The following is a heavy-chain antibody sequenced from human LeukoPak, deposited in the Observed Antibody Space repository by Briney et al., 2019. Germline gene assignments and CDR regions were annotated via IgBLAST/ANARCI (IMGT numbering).Heavy chain of an antibody. V-gene: IGHV3-21*01. Sequence: GGSLRLSCAASGFTFSIYSMNWVRQAPRRGLGGVSSISSSSSYIYYADSVNGRFTISRDNAKNSLYLQMNSLRAEDTAVYYCARLGMYGGPSYWGQGTLVTVSS. CDR1: GFTFSIYS. J-gene: IGHJ4*02. CDR2: ISSSSSYI. D-gene: IGHD2-15*01. CDR3: ARLGMYGGPSY.